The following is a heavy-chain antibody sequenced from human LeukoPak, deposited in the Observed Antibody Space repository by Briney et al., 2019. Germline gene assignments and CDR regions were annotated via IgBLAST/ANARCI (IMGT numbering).Heavy chain of an antibody. CDR3: ARSPVYGGYENGAFDI. V-gene: IGHV1-69*05. D-gene: IGHD4-17*01. CDR2: IIPIFGTS. Sequence: SVKVSCKASGGTFSSYGIAWVRQAPGQGLEWMGGIIPIFGTSNYAQRFQGRITITRDESTSTAYMELSSLKSEDAALYYCARSPVYGGYENGAFDIWGLGTMVTVSS. J-gene: IGHJ3*02. CDR1: GGTFSSYG.